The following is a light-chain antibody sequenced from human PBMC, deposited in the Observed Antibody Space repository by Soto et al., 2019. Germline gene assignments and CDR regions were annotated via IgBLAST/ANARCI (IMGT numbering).Light chain of an antibody. CDR2: AAS. CDR3: QHLNSYPVP. Sequence: IQLTQSSSSLSPPLGDRVTSTCGASQGISSYLAWYQQKPGKATKLLIYAASTLQSGVPSTFSGSGSGTDFALTISSLQPEDFATYYCQHLNSYPVPFGGGTKVDSK. J-gene: IGKJ4*01. V-gene: IGKV1-9*01. CDR1: QGISSY.